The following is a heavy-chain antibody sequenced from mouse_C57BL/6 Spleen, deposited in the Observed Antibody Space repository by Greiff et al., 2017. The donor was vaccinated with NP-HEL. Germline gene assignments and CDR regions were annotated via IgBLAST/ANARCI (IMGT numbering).Heavy chain of an antibody. D-gene: IGHD1-1*01. J-gene: IGHJ1*03. CDR3: ARDGSSNHWYFDV. CDR1: GYSFTGYY. CDR2: INPSTGGT. Sequence: VQLQQSGPELVKPGASVKISCKASGYSFTGYYMNWVKQSPEKSLEWIGEINPSTGGTTYNQKFKAKATLTVDKSSSTAYMQLKSLTSEDSAVYYCARDGSSNHWYFDVWGTGTTVTVSS. V-gene: IGHV1-42*01.